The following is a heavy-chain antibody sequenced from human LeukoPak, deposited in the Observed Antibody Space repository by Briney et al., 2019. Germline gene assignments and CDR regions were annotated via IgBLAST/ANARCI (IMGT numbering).Heavy chain of an antibody. CDR2: IYYSGST. J-gene: IGHJ3*02. Sequence: PSETLSLTCTVSGGSISSSSYYWGWIRQPPGKGLEWIGSIYYSGSTYYNPSLKSRVTISVDTSKNQFSLKLSSVTAADTAVYYCARDRLYAFDIWGQGTMVTVSS. V-gene: IGHV4-39*07. CDR3: ARDRLYAFDI. CDR1: GGSISSSSYY.